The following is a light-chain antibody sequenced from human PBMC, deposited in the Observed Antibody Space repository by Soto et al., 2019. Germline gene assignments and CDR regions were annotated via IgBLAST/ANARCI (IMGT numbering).Light chain of an antibody. Sequence: DIVMTQSPDSLAVSLGERATINCKSSQSVLYSSNNKNYLAWYQQKPRQPPKLLIYWASTRESGVPGRFSGSGSGTDLTLTICSLQAEDVAVYFCQQYYRTPHTFGQGTKLEIK. CDR1: QSVLYSSNNKNY. CDR3: QQYYRTPHT. J-gene: IGKJ2*01. CDR2: WAS. V-gene: IGKV4-1*01.